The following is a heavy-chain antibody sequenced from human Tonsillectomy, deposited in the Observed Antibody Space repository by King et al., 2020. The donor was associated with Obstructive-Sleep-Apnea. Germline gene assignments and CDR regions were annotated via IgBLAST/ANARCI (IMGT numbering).Heavy chain of an antibody. V-gene: IGHV3-7*03. CDR3: ARDLGAGGSYHYFDY. CDR2: IKQDGSEK. J-gene: IGHJ4*02. D-gene: IGHD1-26*01. Sequence: QLVQSGGGLVQPGGSLRLSCAASGFTFSSYWMSWVRQAPGKGLEWVANIKQDGSEKYYVDSVKGRFTISRDNAKNSLYLQMNSLRAEETAVYYCARDLGAGGSYHYFDYWGQGTLVTVSS. CDR1: GFTFSSYW.